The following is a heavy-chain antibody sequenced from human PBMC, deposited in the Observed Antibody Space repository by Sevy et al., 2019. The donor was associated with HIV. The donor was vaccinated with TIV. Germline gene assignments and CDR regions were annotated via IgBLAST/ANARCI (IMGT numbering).Heavy chain of an antibody. Sequence: GGSLRLSCAASGFTFSSYWMSWVRQAPGKGLEWVATMKQDGSEKYYVDSVKGRFTISRDNAKHSLYLQMNSLRAEDTAVYYCARDLPPSATTVAHFDHWGQGTLVTVSS. CDR2: MKQDGSEK. CDR3: ARDLPPSATTVAHFDH. V-gene: IGHV3-7*01. CDR1: GFTFSSYW. J-gene: IGHJ4*02. D-gene: IGHD4-17*01.